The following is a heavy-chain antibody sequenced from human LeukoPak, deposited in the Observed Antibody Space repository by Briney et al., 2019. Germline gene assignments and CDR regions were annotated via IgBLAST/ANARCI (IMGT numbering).Heavy chain of an antibody. CDR1: GYTFTSYG. Sequence: ASVKVSCKASGYTFTSYGISWVRQAPGQGLEWMGWIRAYNGNTDYAQKLQDRVTVTTDTSTSTAYMELRSLRSDDTAVYYCARVVVPAAMGYYYYMGVWGKGTTVTVSS. J-gene: IGHJ6*03. CDR3: ARVVVPAAMGYYYYMGV. V-gene: IGHV1-18*01. D-gene: IGHD2-2*01. CDR2: IRAYNGNT.